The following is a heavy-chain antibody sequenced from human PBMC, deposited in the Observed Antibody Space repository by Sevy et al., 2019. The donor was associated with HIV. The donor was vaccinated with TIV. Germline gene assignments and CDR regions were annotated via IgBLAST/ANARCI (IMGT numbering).Heavy chain of an antibody. D-gene: IGHD3-10*01. CDR3: ATDHLRTVRTYGSGSWEAH. CDR1: GYALTELS. CDR2: FDPEDGET. Sequence: ASVKVSCKVSGYALTELSMHWVRQAPGKGLEWMGGFDPEDGETIYAQKFQGRVTMTEDTSTDTAYMELSSLRSEDTAVYYCATDHLRTVRTYGSGSWEAHWGQGTLVTVSS. V-gene: IGHV1-24*01. J-gene: IGHJ4*02.